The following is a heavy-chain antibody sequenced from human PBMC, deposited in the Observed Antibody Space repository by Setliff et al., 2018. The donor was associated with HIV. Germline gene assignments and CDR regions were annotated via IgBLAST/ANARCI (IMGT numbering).Heavy chain of an antibody. CDR2: YIPTLHIT. D-gene: IGHD3-3*01. J-gene: IGHJ6*03. V-gene: IGHV1-69*10. CDR1: GGSFNGQA. CDR3: ARGGAYVERLFPPSYYMDL. Sequence: SVKVSCKASGGSFNGQALNWVRQAPGQGLQWMGGYIPTLHITRYAENIHRGRVTISADTSTGAIYLDLRGLRVDDTAIYYCARGGAYVERLFPPSYYMDLWGIGTSGTVS.